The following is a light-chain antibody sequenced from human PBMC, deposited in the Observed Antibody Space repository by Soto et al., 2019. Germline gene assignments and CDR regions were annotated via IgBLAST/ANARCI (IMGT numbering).Light chain of an antibody. CDR3: QQRSNWPST. CDR2: DAS. J-gene: IGKJ4*01. Sequence: EIVLTQSPATLSLSPGERAALSCRASQSVSSYLAWYQQKPGQAPRLLIYDASKRAPGIPTRFTGSGSGTDFNLTISSLEPEDFAVYFSQQRSNWPSTFGGVTKVEI. CDR1: QSVSSY. V-gene: IGKV3-11*01.